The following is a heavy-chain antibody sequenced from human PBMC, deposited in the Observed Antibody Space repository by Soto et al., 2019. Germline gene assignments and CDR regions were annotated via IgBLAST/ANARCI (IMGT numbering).Heavy chain of an antibody. D-gene: IGHD3-3*01. CDR2: IYWDDDK. CDR1: GFSLTTSGVG. J-gene: IGHJ4*02. Sequence: QITLNESGPTVVRPTEPLTLTCRFSGFSLTTSGVGVGWIRQSPGKAPEWLALIYWDDDKRYSASLKSRLTITKDTYKNQVVLTVSDLDPTDTATYYCAHRVLRTVFGLVTTTAIFFDFWGPGTPVAVSS. V-gene: IGHV2-5*02. CDR3: AHRVLRTVFGLVTTTAIFFDF.